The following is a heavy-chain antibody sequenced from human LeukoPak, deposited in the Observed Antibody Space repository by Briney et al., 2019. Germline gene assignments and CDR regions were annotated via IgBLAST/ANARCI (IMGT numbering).Heavy chain of an antibody. CDR1: GYTFTNYN. D-gene: IGHD3-16*02. V-gene: IGHV1-18*01. CDR3: ARFYVWGNYRYVDY. J-gene: IGHJ4*02. Sequence: ASVKVSCKASGYTFTNYNFSWVRQAPGQGLEWMGWISAYNGNTNYAQRLQGRIALTTDTSTSTAYMELRSLRSDDTAVYYCARFYVWGNYRYVDYWGQGTLVTVSS. CDR2: ISAYNGNT.